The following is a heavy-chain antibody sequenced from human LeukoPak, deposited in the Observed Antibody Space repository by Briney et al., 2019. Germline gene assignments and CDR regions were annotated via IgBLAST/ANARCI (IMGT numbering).Heavy chain of an antibody. CDR1: GYTFTSYA. CDR2: INTNTGNP. D-gene: IGHD6-13*01. CDR3: ARDKEAAGKEMDYYYGMDV. Sequence: GASVKVSCKASGYTFTSYAMNWVRQAPGQGLEWMGWINTNTGNPTYAQGFTGRFVFSLDTSVSTAYLQISSLKAEDTAVYYCARDKEAAGKEMDYYYGMDVWGQGTTVTVSS. J-gene: IGHJ6*02. V-gene: IGHV7-4-1*02.